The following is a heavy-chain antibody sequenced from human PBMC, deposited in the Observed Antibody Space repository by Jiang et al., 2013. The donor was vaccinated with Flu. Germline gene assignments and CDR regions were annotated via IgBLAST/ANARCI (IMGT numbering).Heavy chain of an antibody. CDR2: TYYRSKWYN. D-gene: IGHD3-16*01. Sequence: QTLSLTCAISGDSVSSNSAAWNWIRQSPSRGLEWLGRTYYRSKWYNDYAVSAKSRITINPDTSKNQFSLQLNSVTPEDTAVYYCARGLFGGPLEKPDAFDIWGQGTMVTVSS. CDR3: ARGLFGGPLEKPDAFDI. J-gene: IGHJ3*02. CDR1: GDSVSSNSAA. V-gene: IGHV6-1*01.